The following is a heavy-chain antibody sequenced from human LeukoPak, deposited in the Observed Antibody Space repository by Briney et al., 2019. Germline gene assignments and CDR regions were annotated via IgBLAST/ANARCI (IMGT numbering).Heavy chain of an antibody. V-gene: IGHV4-30-2*02. CDR2: IYHSGST. J-gene: IGHJ4*02. D-gene: IGHD3-10*02. CDR3: ARLHVYSGSSIHYIFDS. Sequence: SETLSLTCTVSGGSINSGGYYWSWIRQPPGKGLEWIGHIYHSGSTYYNPSLKSRATISVDRSKNQFSLKLTSVTAADTAVYYCARLHVYSGSSIHYIFDSWGQGTLVTVSS. CDR1: GGSINSGGYY.